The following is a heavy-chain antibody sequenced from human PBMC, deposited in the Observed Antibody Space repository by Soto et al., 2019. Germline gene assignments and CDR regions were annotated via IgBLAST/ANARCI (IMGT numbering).Heavy chain of an antibody. CDR1: GGTFSSSA. CDR3: ARDQAAYCGGDCYSYGY. J-gene: IGHJ4*02. D-gene: IGHD2-21*02. CDR2: IIPIFGTA. V-gene: IGHV1-69*06. Sequence: PSVKASCRAPGGTFSSSATSWVRQAPGQGLEWMGGIIPIFGTANYAQKFQGRVTITADKSTSTAYMELSGLRSEDTAVYYCARDQAAYCGGDCYSYGYWGQGTLVTVSS.